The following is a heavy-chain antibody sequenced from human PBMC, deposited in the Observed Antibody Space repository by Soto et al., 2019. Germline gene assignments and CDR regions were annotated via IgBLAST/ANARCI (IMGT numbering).Heavy chain of an antibody. D-gene: IGHD2-2*01. V-gene: IGHV3-53*01. J-gene: IGHJ6*02. CDR3: ASDIVVVPAAMLDYYYYGMDV. CDR2: IYSGGST. Sequence: PGGSLRLSCAASGFTVSSNYMSWVRQAPGKGLEWVSVIYSGGSTYYADSVKGRFTISRDNSKNTLYLQMNSLRAEDTAVYYCASDIVVVPAAMLDYYYYGMDVWGQGTTVTVSS. CDR1: GFTVSSNY.